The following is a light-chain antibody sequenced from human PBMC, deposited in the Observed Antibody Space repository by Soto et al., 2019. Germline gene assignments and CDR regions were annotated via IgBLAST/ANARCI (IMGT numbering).Light chain of an antibody. J-gene: IGKJ4*01. Sequence: IHLSQSPSCLSGSLGESLTITFQASQDIAIYLAWYQQKPGEAPKLLIYAASTLHGGVPSRFSGSGSGTDFALTITSLQAEDFATYYCQQLRSYPSTFGGGTKVDI. CDR2: AAS. CDR3: QQLRSYPST. V-gene: IGKV1-9*01. CDR1: QDIAIY.